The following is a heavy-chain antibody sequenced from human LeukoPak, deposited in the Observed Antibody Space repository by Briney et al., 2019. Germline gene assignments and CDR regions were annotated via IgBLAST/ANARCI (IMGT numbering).Heavy chain of an antibody. CDR3: ARWSGGSGSYRRSYYMDV. V-gene: IGHV4-34*01. Sequence: SETLSLTCAVYGGSFSGYYWSWIRQPPGKGLEWIGEINHSGSTNYNPSLKSRVTISVDTFKNQFSLKLSSVTAADTAVYYCARWSGGSGSYRRSYYMDVWGKGTTVTISS. J-gene: IGHJ6*03. CDR1: GGSFSGYY. CDR2: INHSGST. D-gene: IGHD3-10*01.